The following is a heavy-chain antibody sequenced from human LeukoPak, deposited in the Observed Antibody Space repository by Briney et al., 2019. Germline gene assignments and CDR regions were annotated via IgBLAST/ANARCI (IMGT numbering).Heavy chain of an antibody. CDR1: GGSISSYY. D-gene: IGHD3-10*01. J-gene: IGHJ5*02. CDR3: ARSGVIIKGWFDP. CDR2: IYYSGST. Sequence: KPSETLSLTCTVSGGSISSYYWSWIRQPPGKGLKWIGYIYYSGSTNYNPSLKSRVTISVDTSKNQFSLKLSSVTAADTAVYYCARSGVIIKGWFDPWGQGTLVTVSS. V-gene: IGHV4-59*01.